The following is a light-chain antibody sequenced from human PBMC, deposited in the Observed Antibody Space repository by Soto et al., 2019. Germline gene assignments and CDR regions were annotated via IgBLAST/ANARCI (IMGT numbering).Light chain of an antibody. CDR2: DVS. CDR3: SSYTSSIVV. CDR1: SSDVGGYNY. J-gene: IGLJ2*01. V-gene: IGLV2-14*01. Sequence: QSALTQPASVSGSPGQSITISCTGTSSDVGGYNYVSWYQQHPGKAPKLMIYDVSNRTSGVSNRFSGSKSGNTASLTISGLQAEDEADYYCSSYTSSIVVFGGGTKLTVL.